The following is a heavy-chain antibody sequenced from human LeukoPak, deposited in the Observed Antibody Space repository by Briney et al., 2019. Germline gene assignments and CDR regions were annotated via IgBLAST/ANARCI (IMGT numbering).Heavy chain of an antibody. CDR1: GYTFSSYE. CDR2: INSSGSTI. Sequence: PGGSLRLSCAASGYTFSSYEMNWVRQAPGKGLEWVSYINSSGSTIYYADSVKGRFTISRDNPKNSMYLQMNSLRAEDTAVYYCARDSGTMVATRDAFDIWGQGTMVTVSS. CDR3: ARDSGTMVATRDAFDI. J-gene: IGHJ3*02. V-gene: IGHV3-48*03. D-gene: IGHD4/OR15-4a*01.